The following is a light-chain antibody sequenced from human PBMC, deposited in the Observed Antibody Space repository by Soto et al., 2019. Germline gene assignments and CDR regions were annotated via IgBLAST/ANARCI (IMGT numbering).Light chain of an antibody. V-gene: IGKV3-15*01. CDR3: QQYNNWPWYT. CDR1: QSVSSN. J-gene: IGKJ2*01. CDR2: GAS. Sequence: EIVMTQSPATLSVSPGERATLSCRASQSVSSNLAWYQQKPGQAPRLLIYGASTMATGIPARFSGSGSGTEFTLTISSLQSEDFAVYYCQQYNNWPWYTFGQGTKLEIE.